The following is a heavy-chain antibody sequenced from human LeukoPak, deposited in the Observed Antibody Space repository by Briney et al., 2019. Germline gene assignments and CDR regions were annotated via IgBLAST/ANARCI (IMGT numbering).Heavy chain of an antibody. CDR3: ARLVGASWFDS. J-gene: IGHJ5*01. D-gene: IGHD1-26*01. CDR1: GDSVSTNSAT. CDR2: TYYRSKWNN. Sequence: SQTLSLTCAISGDSVSTNSATWTWLRQSPSRGLEWLGRTYYRSKWNNDYAVSMKSRITINPDTSKNQFSLQLNSVTPEDTAVYYCARLVGASWFDSWGQGTLVTVPS. V-gene: IGHV6-1*01.